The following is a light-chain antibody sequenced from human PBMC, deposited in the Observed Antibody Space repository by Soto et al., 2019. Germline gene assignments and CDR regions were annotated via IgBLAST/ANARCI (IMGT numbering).Light chain of an antibody. J-gene: IGLJ2*01. Sequence: QSALTQPASVSGSPGQSITISCAGTSGDVGAYNYVSWYQQYPGKVPKLIVYEVSNRPSGVSDRFSGSKAGNTASLTISGLQAEDEADYYCSSYTSRSPVVFGGGTKLTVL. CDR2: EVS. CDR1: SGDVGAYNY. CDR3: SSYTSRSPVV. V-gene: IGLV2-14*01.